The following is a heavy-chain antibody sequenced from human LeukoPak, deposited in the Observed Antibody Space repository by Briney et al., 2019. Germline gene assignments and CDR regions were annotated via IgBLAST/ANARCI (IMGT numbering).Heavy chain of an antibody. J-gene: IGHJ4*02. CDR1: GFTFSSYS. Sequence: GGSLRLSCAASGFTFSSYSMNWVRQAPGKGLEWVSSISSSSSYIHYADSVKGRFTISRDNAKNSLYLQMNSLRADDTAVYYCARNRLLDYWGQGTLVTVSS. V-gene: IGHV3-21*01. CDR2: ISSSSSYI. CDR3: ARNRLLDY. D-gene: IGHD1-26*01.